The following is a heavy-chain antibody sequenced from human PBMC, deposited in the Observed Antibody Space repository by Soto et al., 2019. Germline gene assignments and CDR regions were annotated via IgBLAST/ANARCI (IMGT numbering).Heavy chain of an antibody. J-gene: IGHJ4*02. D-gene: IGHD6-19*01. Sequence: ASVKVSCKASGYTFTSYDINWVRQDTGQGLEWMGWMSANNGNTDYAQKLQGRVTMTRDTSMSTAYMELRSLRSDDTAVYYCARGYSSGWYLDYWGQGTLVTVSS. V-gene: IGHV1-8*01. CDR3: ARGYSSGWYLDY. CDR1: GYTFTSYD. CDR2: MSANNGNT.